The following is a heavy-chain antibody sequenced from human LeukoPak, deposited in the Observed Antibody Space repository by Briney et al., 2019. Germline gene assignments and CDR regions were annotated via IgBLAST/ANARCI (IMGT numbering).Heavy chain of an antibody. Sequence: GASVKVSCKASRYTFTDYYMHWVRQAPGQGLEWMGWINPNSGGTNYAQKFQGRVTMTRDTSISTAYMELSRLRSDDTAVYYCARGGWSLGYCSSYSCLDWFDPWGQGTLVTVSS. CDR1: RYTFTDYY. D-gene: IGHD2-2*01. CDR3: ARGGWSLGYCSSYSCLDWFDP. J-gene: IGHJ5*02. V-gene: IGHV1-2*02. CDR2: INPNSGGT.